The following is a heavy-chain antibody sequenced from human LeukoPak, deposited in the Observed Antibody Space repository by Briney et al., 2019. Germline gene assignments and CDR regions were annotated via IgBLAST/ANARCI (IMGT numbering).Heavy chain of an antibody. CDR3: ARDTYCSSTSCYSGAYYYYYMDV. CDR1: GGTFSSYA. Sequence: ASVKVSCKASGGTFSSYAISWVRQAPGQGLEWMGGIIPIFGTANYAQKFQGRVTITADESTSTAYMELSSLRSEDTAVYYCARDTYCSSTSCYSGAYYYYYMDVWGKGTTVTVSS. CDR2: IIPIFGTA. J-gene: IGHJ6*03. V-gene: IGHV1-69*13. D-gene: IGHD2-2*02.